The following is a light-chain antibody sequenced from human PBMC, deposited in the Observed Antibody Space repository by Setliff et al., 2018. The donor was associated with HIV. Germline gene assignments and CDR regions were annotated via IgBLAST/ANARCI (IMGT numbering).Light chain of an antibody. CDR3: QVWDRSNYV. CDR1: NIGSKS. J-gene: IGLJ1*01. CDR2: YDD. Sequence: SYELTQPPSVSVAPGKTATMTCGGYNIGSKSVHWYQQKPGQAPVLVIYYDDARPSGIPERFSGSNSGNTATLTISGVEAGDEVDYYCQVWDRSNYVFGAGTKV. V-gene: IGLV3-21*04.